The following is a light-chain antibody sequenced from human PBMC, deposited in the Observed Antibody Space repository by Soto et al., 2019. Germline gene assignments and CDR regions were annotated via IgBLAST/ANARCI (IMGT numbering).Light chain of an antibody. J-gene: IGKJ1*01. V-gene: IGKV3-15*01. Sequence: EIMMTQSPANVSVFPGERATLSCRASQSIDSDLAWYQQKPGHVPRLLIYGASTRATGVPARFSGSGSGTEFTLTIISLQSDYVAVYYCQQYSPWRTFCPGTKVEIK. CDR2: GAS. CDR3: QQYSPWRT. CDR1: QSIDSD.